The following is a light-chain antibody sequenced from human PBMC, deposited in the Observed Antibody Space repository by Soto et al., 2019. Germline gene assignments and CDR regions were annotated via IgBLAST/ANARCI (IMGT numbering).Light chain of an antibody. V-gene: IGKV3-20*01. J-gene: IGKJ4*01. CDR3: QRYGSSPPLT. Sequence: EIVLMQSPGTLSLSPGERATLSCRASQSVTSSYLAWYQQKPGQAPRLLIDGASRRATGIPDRFSGSGSGTYFTLTISRLEPEDFAVYYCQRYGSSPPLTFGGGTKVEIK. CDR2: GAS. CDR1: QSVTSSY.